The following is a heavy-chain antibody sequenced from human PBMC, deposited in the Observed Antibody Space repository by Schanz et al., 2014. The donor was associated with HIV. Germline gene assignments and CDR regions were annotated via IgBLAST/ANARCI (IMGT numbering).Heavy chain of an antibody. J-gene: IGHJ6*02. CDR2: ISYDGRNK. D-gene: IGHD3-22*01. CDR1: GFTFNNYG. Sequence: VPLVESGGGVVQPGRSLRLSCAASGFTFNNYGIHWVRQAPGKGLEWLAVISYDGRNKKFANSVKGRFTISRDNSKNTLYLQMKSLRAEDTAVYYCAKDRNYYDSRYRGKGNYYYYYGVDFWGQGTTVTVS. CDR3: AKDRNYYDSRYRGKGNYYYYYGVDF. V-gene: IGHV3-30*18.